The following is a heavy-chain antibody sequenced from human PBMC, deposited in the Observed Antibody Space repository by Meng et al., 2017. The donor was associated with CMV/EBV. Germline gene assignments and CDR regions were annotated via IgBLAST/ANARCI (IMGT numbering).Heavy chain of an antibody. Sequence: LSLTCAVYCGSFSGYSWPWIRQSPAKGLEWIGNIKDTGTTNYNPSLKSRVSILVDTSKNQFSLKLKSVTGADTAIYYCARGAPGYWGQGTLVTVSS. V-gene: IGHV4-34*01. J-gene: IGHJ4*02. CDR3: ARGAPGY. CDR2: IKDTGTT. CDR1: CGSFSGYS.